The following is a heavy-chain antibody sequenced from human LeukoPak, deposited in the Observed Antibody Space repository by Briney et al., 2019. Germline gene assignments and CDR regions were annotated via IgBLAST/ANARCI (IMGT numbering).Heavy chain of an antibody. CDR2: IYTSGRT. D-gene: IGHD6-13*01. V-gene: IGHV4-4*09. CDR1: GGSISSYY. CDR3: ARSIASYYHYMDV. Sequence: SQTLSLTRTVSGGSISSYYWSWIRPPPGKELEWIGYIYTSGRTNYNPSLKSRVTISVDTSKNQFSLKLSSVTPTDTAVYYCARSIASYYHYMDVWGKGTTVTVSS. J-gene: IGHJ6*03.